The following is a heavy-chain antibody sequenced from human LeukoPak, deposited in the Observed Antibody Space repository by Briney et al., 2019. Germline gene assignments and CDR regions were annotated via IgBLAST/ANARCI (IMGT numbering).Heavy chain of an antibody. D-gene: IGHD6-19*01. CDR1: GFSFNTYS. V-gene: IGHV3-21*01. CDR2: ISSGSTYI. CDR3: ARVAVQGSYYYGMDV. Sequence: GGSLRLSCAASGFSFNTYSMNWVRQAPGKGLEWVSYISSGSTYIYYADSVKGRFTISRDNGKNSLYLQMNSLRAEDTAVYYCARVAVQGSYYYGMDVWGQGTTVTVSS. J-gene: IGHJ6*02.